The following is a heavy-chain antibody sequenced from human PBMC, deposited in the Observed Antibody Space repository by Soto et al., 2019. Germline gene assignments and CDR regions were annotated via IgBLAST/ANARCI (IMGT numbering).Heavy chain of an antibody. V-gene: IGHV4-39*01. J-gene: IGHJ4*02. Sequence: SETLSLTCTVSGGSISSSSYYWGWIRQPPGKGLEWIGSIYYSGSTYYNPSLKSRVTMSVDTSKNQFSLKLSSVTAADTAVYYCARQSSYYYDSSGYNFDYWGQGTLVTVSS. CDR3: ARQSSYYYDSSGYNFDY. D-gene: IGHD3-22*01. CDR2: IYYSGST. CDR1: GGSISSSSYY.